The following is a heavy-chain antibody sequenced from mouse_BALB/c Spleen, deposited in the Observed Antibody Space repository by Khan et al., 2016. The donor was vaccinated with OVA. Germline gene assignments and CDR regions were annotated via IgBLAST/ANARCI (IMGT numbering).Heavy chain of an antibody. V-gene: IGHV1S81*02. Sequence: QVQLQQSGAELVKPGTSVKLSCKASGYTFTSYYMYWVKTRPGQGLEWIGGINPSNGGTIFNEKFKNKATLTVDKSSSTADMQVSSLTSEDSAVYYGTRSAYGDPFAYWGQGTLVTVSA. CDR2: INPSNGGT. CDR3: TRSAYGDPFAY. CDR1: GYTFTSYY. D-gene: IGHD2-13*01. J-gene: IGHJ3*01.